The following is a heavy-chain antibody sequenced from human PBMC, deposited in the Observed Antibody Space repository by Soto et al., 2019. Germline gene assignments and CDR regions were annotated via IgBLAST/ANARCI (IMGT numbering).Heavy chain of an antibody. V-gene: IGHV3-30*18. J-gene: IGHJ4*02. CDR1: GFTFSSYG. CDR3: AKDSSFSISVLLDY. Sequence: GGSLRLSCAASGFTFSSYGMHWVRQAPGKGLEWVAVISYDGSNKYYADSVKGRFTISRGNSKNTLYLQMNSLRAEDTAVYYCAKDSSFSISVLLDYWGQGTLVTVSS. D-gene: IGHD3-10*01. CDR2: ISYDGSNK.